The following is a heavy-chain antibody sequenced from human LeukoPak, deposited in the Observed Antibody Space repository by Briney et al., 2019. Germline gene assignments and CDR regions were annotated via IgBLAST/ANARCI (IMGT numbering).Heavy chain of an antibody. CDR1: GGSFSGYY. CDR3: ASLPTYYYDSSGYTY. D-gene: IGHD3-22*01. J-gene: IGHJ4*02. Sequence: SETLSLTCAVYGGSFSGYYWSWIRQPPGKGLEWIGEINHSGSTNYNPSLTSRVTISVDTSKNQYSLKLSSVTAADTAVYYCASLPTYYYDSSGYTYWGQGTLVTVSS. CDR2: INHSGST. V-gene: IGHV4-34*01.